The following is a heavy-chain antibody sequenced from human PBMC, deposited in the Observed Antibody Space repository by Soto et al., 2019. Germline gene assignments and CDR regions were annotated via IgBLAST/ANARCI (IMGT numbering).Heavy chain of an antibody. D-gene: IGHD2-8*02. Sequence: SETLSLTCTVSGASLSSGSYYWSWIRQPPGKGLEWIGYFYYTGTTKYNPSLGSRVTISADTSKNQFSLNLTSVTAADTAVYYCARISYWVKDYWGQGALVTVSS. CDR3: ARISYWVKDY. CDR2: FYYTGTT. J-gene: IGHJ4*02. CDR1: GASLSSGSYY. V-gene: IGHV4-61*01.